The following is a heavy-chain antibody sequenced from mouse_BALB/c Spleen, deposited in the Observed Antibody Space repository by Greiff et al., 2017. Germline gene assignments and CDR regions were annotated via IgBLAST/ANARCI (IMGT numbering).Heavy chain of an antibody. J-gene: IGHJ2*01. CDR3: ARDGNSFDY. Sequence: QVQLQQPGAELVMPGASVKMSCKASGYTFTDYWMHWVKPRPGQGLEWIGAIDTSDSYTSYNQKFKGKATLTVDESSSTAYMQLSSLTSEDSAVYYCARDGNSFDYWGQGTTLTVSS. CDR1: GYTFTDYW. V-gene: IGHV1-69*01. CDR2: IDTSDSYT. D-gene: IGHD2-1*01.